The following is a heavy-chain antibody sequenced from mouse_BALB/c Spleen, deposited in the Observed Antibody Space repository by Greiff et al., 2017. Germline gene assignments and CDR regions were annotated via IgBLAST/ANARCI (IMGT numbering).Heavy chain of an antibody. CDR1: GFTFSSFG. V-gene: IGHV5-6-5*01. CDR3: ARGRGYYGSSPYAMDY. D-gene: IGHD1-1*01. Sequence: EVKLMESGGGLVQPGGSRKLSCAASGFTFSSFGMHWVRQAPEKRLEWVASISSGGSTYYPDSVKGRFTISRDNARNILYLQMSSLRSEDTAMYYCARGRGYYGSSPYAMDYWGQGTSVTVSS. CDR2: ISSGGST. J-gene: IGHJ4*01.